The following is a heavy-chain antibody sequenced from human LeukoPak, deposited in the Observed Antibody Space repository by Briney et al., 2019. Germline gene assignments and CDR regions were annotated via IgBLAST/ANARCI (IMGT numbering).Heavy chain of an antibody. Sequence: SETLSLTCTVSGGSISSYYWSWIRQPPGKGLEWIGYIYYTGSTNYNPSLKSRVAISVDTSKNQFSLELGSVTAADTAVYYWARRGWEGWYFDLWGRGILVTVSS. CDR2: IYYTGST. CDR3: ARRGWEGWYFDL. D-gene: IGHD1-26*01. V-gene: IGHV4-59*08. CDR1: GGSISSYY. J-gene: IGHJ2*01.